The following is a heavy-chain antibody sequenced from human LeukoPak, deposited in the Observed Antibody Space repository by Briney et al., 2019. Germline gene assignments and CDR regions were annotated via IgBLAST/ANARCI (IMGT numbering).Heavy chain of an antibody. CDR3: ARDRDTVWNSSGYYDSFDY. J-gene: IGHJ4*02. Sequence: SGTLSLTCTVSGGSISNSHWWTWVRQPPGKGLEWIGEIFPSGSTDYNPSLKSRVTISVDKSKNQFSLKLAFVTAADTAVYYCARDRDTVWNSSGYYDSFDYWGQGTLVTVSS. V-gene: IGHV4-4*02. CDR1: GGSISNSHW. CDR2: IFPSGST. D-gene: IGHD3-22*01.